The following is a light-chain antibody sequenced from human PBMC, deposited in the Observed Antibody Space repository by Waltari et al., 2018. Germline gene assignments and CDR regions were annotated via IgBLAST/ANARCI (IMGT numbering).Light chain of an antibody. J-gene: IGKJ1*01. CDR3: QHYVKLPVT. CDR2: GAS. CDR1: QSVGGS. V-gene: IGKV3-20*01. Sequence: DIVLTQSPGTLSLSPGERATLSCRASQSVGGSLAWYQQKPGQAPRLLIFGASNRATGVPDRFSGIGSGTDFSLTISRLEPEDLAVYFCQHYVKLPVTFGQGTKVEIK.